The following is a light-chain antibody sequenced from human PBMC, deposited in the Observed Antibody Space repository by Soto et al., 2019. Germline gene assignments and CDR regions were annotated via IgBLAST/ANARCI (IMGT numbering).Light chain of an antibody. CDR1: QSVGGTF. CDR2: GAS. V-gene: IGKV3-20*01. CDR3: QQCGGSPRT. Sequence: EIVLTQSPGTLSLSPGEGATLSCRASQSVGGTFLAWYQQKGGQAPRLLIHGASNRATGIPDRFSGSGSGTDFTLTISRLEPEDFAVYYCQQCGGSPRTFGQGTKVE. J-gene: IGKJ1*01.